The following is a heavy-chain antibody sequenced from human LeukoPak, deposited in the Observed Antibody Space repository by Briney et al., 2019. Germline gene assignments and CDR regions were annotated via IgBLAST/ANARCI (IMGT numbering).Heavy chain of an antibody. D-gene: IGHD6-13*01. Sequence: SETLSLTCAVYGGSFSDYYWSWIRQPPGKGLEWIGEINHSGSTNYNPSLKSRVTISVDTSKNQFSLTLSSVTAADTAVYYWARLVSQTEPRFDYWGQGTPVTVSS. CDR1: GGSFSDYY. V-gene: IGHV4-34*01. J-gene: IGHJ4*02. CDR3: ARLVSQTEPRFDY. CDR2: INHSGST.